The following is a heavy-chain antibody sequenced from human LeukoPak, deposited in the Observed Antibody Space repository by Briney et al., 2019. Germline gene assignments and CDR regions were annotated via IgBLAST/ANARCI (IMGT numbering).Heavy chain of an antibody. Sequence: GGSLRLSCAASGFPFDGFAMHWVRQAPGKGLEWVSLISGDGGSTYYRDSVKGRFTISRDNSKNSLYLQMYSLRPEDTALYYCAKVRYSSGPFDYWGQGTLVTVSS. V-gene: IGHV3-43*02. D-gene: IGHD4-11*01. CDR3: AKVRYSSGPFDY. J-gene: IGHJ4*02. CDR2: ISGDGGST. CDR1: GFPFDGFA.